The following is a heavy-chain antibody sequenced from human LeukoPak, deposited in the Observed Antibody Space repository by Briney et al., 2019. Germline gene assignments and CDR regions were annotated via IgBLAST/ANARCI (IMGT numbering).Heavy chain of an antibody. Sequence: GGSLRLSCAASGFTVNSNYMSWVRQAPGKGLERVSVIYSGGSTYYADSVKGRFTISRDNSKNTLYLQMNSLRAEDTAVYYCARAHSSGYYYADFDYWGQGTLVTVSS. V-gene: IGHV3-66*01. D-gene: IGHD3-22*01. CDR1: GFTVNSNY. CDR3: ARAHSSGYYYADFDY. J-gene: IGHJ4*02. CDR2: IYSGGST.